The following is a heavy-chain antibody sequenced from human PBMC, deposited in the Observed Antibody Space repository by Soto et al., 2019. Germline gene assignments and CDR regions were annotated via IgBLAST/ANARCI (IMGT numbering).Heavy chain of an antibody. CDR1: GDSVSTNSAT. V-gene: IGHV6-1*01. J-gene: IGHJ5*01. CDR3: ARLIGNSWLDS. Sequence: QIHLQQSGPGLVKPSQTLSLTCAISGDSVSTNSATWDWIRQSPSRGLEWLGRTYYRSNWYTDYPASVKGRITISPDTSNNQLSLQLNSVTPDDTAVYYCARLIGNSWLDSWGQGTLVTVSA. D-gene: IGHD2-8*01. CDR2: TYYRSNWYT.